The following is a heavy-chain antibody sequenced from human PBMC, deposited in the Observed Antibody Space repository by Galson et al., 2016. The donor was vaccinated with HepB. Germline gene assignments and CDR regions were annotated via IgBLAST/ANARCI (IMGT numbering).Heavy chain of an antibody. CDR1: GFIFSSYG. V-gene: IGHV3-30*18. CDR3: AKEDGGSGSYLEY. J-gene: IGHJ4*02. Sequence: SLRLSCAASGFIFSSYGMHWVRQAPGKGLEWVSVISKDGRIKNYAESEKGRFTISRDYSKNTLYLQMNTLRVEDTAVYYCAKEDGGSGSYLEYWGQGTLVTVSS. D-gene: IGHD3-10*01. CDR2: ISKDGRIK.